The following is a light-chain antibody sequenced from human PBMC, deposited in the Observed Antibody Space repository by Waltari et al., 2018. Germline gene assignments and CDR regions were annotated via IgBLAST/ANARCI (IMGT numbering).Light chain of an antibody. J-gene: IGLJ2*01. CDR1: SEHSAYA. CDR2: IDGGGGH. V-gene: IGLV4-69*01. Sequence: QLAVTQSPSASASLGASVKLTCTLSSEHSAYAIAWHQHQPEKGPRFLMKIDGGGGHTKGDGSPDRVSGFSSGAERYLTISSRQYEDEAAYYCQTWDPDTVVFGGGTKWTV. CDR3: QTWDPDTVV.